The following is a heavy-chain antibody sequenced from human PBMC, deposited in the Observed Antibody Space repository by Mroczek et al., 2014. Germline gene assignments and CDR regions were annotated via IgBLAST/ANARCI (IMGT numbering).Heavy chain of an antibody. Sequence: QVQRTAWGGRTVVSLRRPCPSPALSMWVRSVVTTGGWIASPHGKGLEWIGEINHSGSTNYNPSLKSRVTISVDTSKNQFSLKLSSVTAADTAVYYCARAHMVRGVTGDRPPFDYWGQGTLVTVSS. CDR1: WVRSVVTT. CDR2: INHSGST. J-gene: IGHJ4*02. D-gene: IGHD3-10*01. V-gene: IGHV4-34*01. CDR3: ARAHMVRGVTGDRPPFDY.